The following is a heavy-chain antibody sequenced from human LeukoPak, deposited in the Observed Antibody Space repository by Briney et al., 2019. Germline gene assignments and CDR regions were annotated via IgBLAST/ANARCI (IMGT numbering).Heavy chain of an antibody. CDR2: IKKDGSEK. Sequence: GGSLRLSCAVSGFIFSRYWMSWVRQAPGKGLEWVANIKKDGSEKYYVDSVEGRLTISRDNAKNSLYLQMNSLRAEDTAVYYCAKEQWELPRGTYYFDYWGQGTLVSVSS. CDR3: AKEQWELPRGTYYFDY. D-gene: IGHD1-26*01. J-gene: IGHJ4*02. V-gene: IGHV3-7*05. CDR1: GFIFSRYW.